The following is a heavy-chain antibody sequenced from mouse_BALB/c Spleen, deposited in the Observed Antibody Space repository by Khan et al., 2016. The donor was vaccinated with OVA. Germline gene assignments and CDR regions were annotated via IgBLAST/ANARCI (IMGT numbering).Heavy chain of an antibody. D-gene: IGHD2-14*01. Sequence: QVRLQQSGPDLVQPSQCLSITCTVSGFSLTSYGVHWVRQSLAKGLEWLGVIWSGGSTDNNAAFISRLSISKDNSKSQVFFKKNSLQDNDTAIYYCGGIFIGTADYAMDYWGQGTSVTVSS. CDR1: GFSLTSYG. V-gene: IGHV2-2*02. J-gene: IGHJ4*01. CDR2: IWSGGST. CDR3: GGIFIGTADYAMDY.